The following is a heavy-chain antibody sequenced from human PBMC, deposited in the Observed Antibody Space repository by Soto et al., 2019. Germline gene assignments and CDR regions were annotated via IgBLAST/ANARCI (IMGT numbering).Heavy chain of an antibody. CDR1: GFTFISYW. CDR2: ISPDGRGS. V-gene: IGHV3-74*01. CDR3: TRDYMIRGRDSNWFDP. Sequence: GGSLRRSCVASGFTFISYWMHWVRQVPGKGLEWLSRISPDGRGSTYADSVKGRLTISRDNAKSTLYLQINSLRAEDSAMYYCTRDYMIRGRDSNWFDPWGQGTL. J-gene: IGHJ5*02. D-gene: IGHD3-16*01.